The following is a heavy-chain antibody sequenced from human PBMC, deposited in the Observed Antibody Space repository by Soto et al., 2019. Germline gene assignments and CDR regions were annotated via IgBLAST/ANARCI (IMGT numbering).Heavy chain of an antibody. V-gene: IGHV4-39*01. CDR1: GGSVSTTAYY. Sequence: QLQLQESGPGLVRSSETLSLICTVSGGSVSTTAYYWAWIRQPPGKGLECLGRIYHDGTTFYNPSLKSRVTISVDSSKNQFSLKLTSVTAADTAKYYCGRQGRWVFGWMSAYGMDVWGHGTTVTVSS. D-gene: IGHD3-3*01. CDR2: IYHDGTT. J-gene: IGHJ6*02. CDR3: GRQGRWVFGWMSAYGMDV.